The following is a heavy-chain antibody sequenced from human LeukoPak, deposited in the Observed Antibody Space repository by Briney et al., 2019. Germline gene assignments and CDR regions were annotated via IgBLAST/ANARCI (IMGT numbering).Heavy chain of an antibody. D-gene: IGHD3-3*01. Sequence: GGSLRLSCAASGFTFSSYSMNWVRQAPGKGLEWVAVISYDGSNKYYADSVKGRFTISRDNSKNTLYLQMNSLRAEDTAVYYCAKDQERITIFGVVYYMDVWGKGTTVTVSS. CDR3: AKDQERITIFGVVYYMDV. V-gene: IGHV3-30*18. J-gene: IGHJ6*03. CDR1: GFTFSSYS. CDR2: ISYDGSNK.